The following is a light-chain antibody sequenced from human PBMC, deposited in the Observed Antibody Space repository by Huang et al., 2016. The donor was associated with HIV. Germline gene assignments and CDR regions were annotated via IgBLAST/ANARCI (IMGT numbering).Light chain of an antibody. V-gene: IGKV4-1*01. CDR1: QTVLSRSNRKNY. CDR3: QQYYTPPYT. Sequence: DVVMTQSPDSLTVSLGARATINCKSSQTVLSRSNRKNYLAWYQQSPGQPPKVLIYGASSRESGVPDRFSGSGSETDFNLTISSLQPDDVAVYYCQQYYTPPYTFGQGTKLEIK. CDR2: GAS. J-gene: IGKJ2*01.